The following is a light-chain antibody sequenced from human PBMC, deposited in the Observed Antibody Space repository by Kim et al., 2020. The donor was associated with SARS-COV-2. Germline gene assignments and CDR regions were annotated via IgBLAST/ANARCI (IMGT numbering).Light chain of an antibody. CDR2: SVS. CDR1: QDMSCG. J-gene: IGKJ4*01. CDR3: QQANSYPLT. V-gene: IGKV1-12*01. Sequence: ASVGDRVTITCRASQDMSCGLGWYQQRPGKAPKRLIYSVSSLLSGVPSRFSGSGSGTEFTLTISSLQPEDFATYYCQQANSYPLTFGGGTRVEIK.